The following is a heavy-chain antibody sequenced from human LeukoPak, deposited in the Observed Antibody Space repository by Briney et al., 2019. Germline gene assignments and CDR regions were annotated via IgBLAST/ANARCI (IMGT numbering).Heavy chain of an antibody. CDR1: GGSISSGGYS. D-gene: IGHD6-13*01. Sequence: SETQSLTCAVSGGSISSGGYSWSWIRQPPGKGLEWIGYIYHSGSTYYNPSLKSRVTISVDRSKNQFSLKLSSVTAADTAVYYCAQLVSKAWFDPWGQGTLVTVYS. V-gene: IGHV4-30-2*01. J-gene: IGHJ5*02. CDR2: IYHSGST. CDR3: AQLVSKAWFDP.